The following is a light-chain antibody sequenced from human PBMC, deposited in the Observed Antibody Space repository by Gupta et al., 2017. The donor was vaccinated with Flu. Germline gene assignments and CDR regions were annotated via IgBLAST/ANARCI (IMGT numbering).Light chain of an antibody. CDR1: KSISSY. J-gene: IGKJ4*01. Sequence: DIQMTQSPSSLSASVGDRVTITCRASKSISSYLNWYQQKTGKAPKLLIYAASSLQRGVKSRFSGSGAGTDFNLTISSRQPEDFASYYCQQRHSNPPKITFGRGTQVEIK. CDR3: QQRHSNPPKIT. CDR2: AAS. V-gene: IGKV1-39*01.